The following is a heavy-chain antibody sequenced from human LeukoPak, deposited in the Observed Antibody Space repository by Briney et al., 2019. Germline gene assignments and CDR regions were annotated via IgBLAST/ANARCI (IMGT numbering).Heavy chain of an antibody. CDR2: ISSSSSYI. Sequence: GGSLRLPCAASGFTFSSYSMNWVRQAPGKGLEWVSSISSSSSYIYYADSVKGRFTISRDNAKNSLYLQMNSLRAEDTAVYYCAKDRGGSGSYPSYWGQGTLVTVSS. CDR3: AKDRGGSGSYPSY. CDR1: GFTFSSYS. V-gene: IGHV3-21*04. J-gene: IGHJ4*02. D-gene: IGHD3-10*01.